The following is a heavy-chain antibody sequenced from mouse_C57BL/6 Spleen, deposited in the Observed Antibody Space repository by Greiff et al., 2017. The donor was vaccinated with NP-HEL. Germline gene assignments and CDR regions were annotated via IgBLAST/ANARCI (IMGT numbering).Heavy chain of an antibody. CDR1: GYAFSSSW. V-gene: IGHV1-82*01. D-gene: IGHD2-10*02. Sequence: QVQLQQSGPELVKPGASVKISCKASGYAFSSSWMNWVKQRPGKGLEWIGRIYPGDGDTNYNGKFKGKATLTADKSSSTAYMQLSSLTSEDSAVYFCARSGMVSYFDYWGQGTTLTVSS. J-gene: IGHJ2*01. CDR3: ARSGMVSYFDY. CDR2: IYPGDGDT.